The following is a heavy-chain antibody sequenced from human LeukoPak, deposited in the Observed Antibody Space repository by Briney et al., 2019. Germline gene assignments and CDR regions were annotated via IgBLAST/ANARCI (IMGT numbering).Heavy chain of an antibody. CDR3: AKRGASGSSYRGFDS. Sequence: GGSLRLSCVASGFTFSSYPMSWVRQAPGKGLEWVSSISGSGGSTYYADSVKGRFTISRDNSKNTLYLQMNSLRAEDTALYYCAKRGASGSSYRGFDSWGQGTLVTVSS. J-gene: IGHJ4*02. CDR2: ISGSGGST. V-gene: IGHV3-23*01. D-gene: IGHD3-10*01. CDR1: GFTFSSYP.